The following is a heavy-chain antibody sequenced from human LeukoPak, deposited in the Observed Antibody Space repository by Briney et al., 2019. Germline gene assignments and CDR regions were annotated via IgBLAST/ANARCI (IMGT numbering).Heavy chain of an antibody. Sequence: KPSETLSLTCTVSGGSISSYYWSWILQPPGKGLEWIGCIYYSGSTNYNPSLKSRVTISVDTSNNQFSLKLTSLTAADTAVYYCARGRTGRTISFDYWGQGTLVTVSS. CDR2: IYYSGST. D-gene: IGHD5-24*01. CDR3: ARGRTGRTISFDY. V-gene: IGHV4-59*01. CDR1: GGSISSYY. J-gene: IGHJ4*02.